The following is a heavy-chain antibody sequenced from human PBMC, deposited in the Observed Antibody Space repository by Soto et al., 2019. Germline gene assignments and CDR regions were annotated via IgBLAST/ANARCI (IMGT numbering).Heavy chain of an antibody. CDR3: ARITASESNFDY. J-gene: IGHJ4*02. CDR2: IDWDDDK. CDR1: GFSLSTSGMC. V-gene: IGHV2-70*01. Sequence: ESGPTLVNPTQTLTLTCTFSGFSLSTSGMCVSWIRQPPGKALEWLALIDWDDDKYYSTSLKTRLTISKDTSKNQVFLTMTNMDPVDTATYYCARITASESNFDYWGQGTLVTVSS.